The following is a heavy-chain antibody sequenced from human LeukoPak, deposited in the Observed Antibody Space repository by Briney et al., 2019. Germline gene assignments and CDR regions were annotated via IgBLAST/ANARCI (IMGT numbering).Heavy chain of an antibody. D-gene: IGHD5-12*01. CDR2: IYYSGST. CDR3: ARDHGKGSGYSGYDSPHHFDY. Sequence: PSETLSLTCTVSGVSISSGGYYWSWIRQHPGKGLEWIGYIYYSGSTYYNPSLKSRVTISVDTSKNQFSLKLSSVTAADTVVYYCARDHGKGSGYSGYDSPHHFDYWGQGTPVTVSS. CDR1: GVSISSGGYY. V-gene: IGHV4-31*03. J-gene: IGHJ4*02.